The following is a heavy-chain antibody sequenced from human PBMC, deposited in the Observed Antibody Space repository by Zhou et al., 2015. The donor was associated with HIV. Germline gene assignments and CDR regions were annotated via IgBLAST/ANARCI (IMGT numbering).Heavy chain of an antibody. CDR1: GGTFSSYA. V-gene: IGHV1-69*01. CDR2: IIPIFGTA. D-gene: IGHD2-2*01. J-gene: IGHJ6*03. Sequence: QVQLVQSGAEVKKPGSSVKVSCKASGGTFSSYAISWVRQAPGQGLEWMGGIIPIFGTANYAQKFQGRVTITADESTSTAYMELSSLRSEDTAVYYCARDPPNPDIYCSSTSCRYYYYYMDVWGKGTTVTVSS. CDR3: ARDPPNPDIYCSSTSCRYYYYYMDV.